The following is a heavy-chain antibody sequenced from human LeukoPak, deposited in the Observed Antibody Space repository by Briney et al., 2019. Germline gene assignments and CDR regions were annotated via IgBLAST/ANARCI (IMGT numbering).Heavy chain of an antibody. V-gene: IGHV4-4*02. CDR2: VFHSGST. Sequence: SETLSLTCAVSGGSISSTKWWSWVRQPPRKGLEWIGEVFHSGSTKYNPSLKNRVTISVDKSKNQFSLKLTSLTAADTAVYYCARALGAFDIWGQGTMVIVSS. J-gene: IGHJ3*02. CDR1: GGSISSTKW. CDR3: ARALGAFDI.